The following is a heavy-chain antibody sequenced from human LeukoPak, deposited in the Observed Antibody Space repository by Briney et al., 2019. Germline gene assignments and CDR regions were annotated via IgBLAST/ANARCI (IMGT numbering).Heavy chain of an antibody. V-gene: IGHV4-30-4*01. CDR3: ARCHKINYYDSSGPDY. D-gene: IGHD3-22*01. CDR2: IYYSGST. CDR1: GGSISSGDYY. J-gene: IGHJ4*02. Sequence: PSETLSLTCTVSGGSISSGDYYWSWIRQPPGKGLEWIGYIYYSGSTYYNPSLKSRVTISVDTSKNQFSLKLSSVTAADTAVYYCARCHKINYYDSSGPDYWGQGTLVTVSS.